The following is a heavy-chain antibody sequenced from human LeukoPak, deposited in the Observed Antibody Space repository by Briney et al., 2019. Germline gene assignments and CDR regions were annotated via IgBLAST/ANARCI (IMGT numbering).Heavy chain of an antibody. CDR3: ASHSGGYAY. D-gene: IGHD5-12*01. CDR2: VYYSGGT. CDR1: GGSISSGAYS. Sequence: PSETLSLTCAVSGGSISSGAYSWSWIRQPPRKGLEWIGYVYYSGGTYYNPSLKSRVTISVDTSKSQFSLKLSSVTAADTAMYYCASHSGGYAYWGQGTLVTVSS. V-gene: IGHV4-30-4*07. J-gene: IGHJ4*02.